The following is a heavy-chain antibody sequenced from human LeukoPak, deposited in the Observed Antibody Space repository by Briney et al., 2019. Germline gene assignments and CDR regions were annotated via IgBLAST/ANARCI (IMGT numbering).Heavy chain of an antibody. CDR1: GFTLSAYA. Sequence: GGSLRLSCAASGFTLSAYALMWVRQAPGQGLEWVSAITSGGAPRYADSVKGRFTISRDNSKNMLYLQMNSLRAGDTARYFCARDPNGDYIGAFEFWGQGTGVTVSS. CDR2: ITSGGAP. CDR3: ARDPNGDYIGAFEF. D-gene: IGHD4-17*01. V-gene: IGHV3-23*01. J-gene: IGHJ3*01.